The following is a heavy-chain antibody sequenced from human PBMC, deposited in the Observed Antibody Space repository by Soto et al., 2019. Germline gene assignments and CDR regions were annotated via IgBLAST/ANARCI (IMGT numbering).Heavy chain of an antibody. CDR1: GYTFTGYY. Sequence: ASVKVSCKXSGYTFTGYYMHWVRQAPGQGLEWMGWINPNSGGTNYAQKFQGWVTMTRDTSISTAYMELSRLRSDDTAVYYCAREVGANRGNWFDPWGQGTLVTVSS. J-gene: IGHJ5*02. D-gene: IGHD1-26*01. V-gene: IGHV1-2*04. CDR3: AREVGANRGNWFDP. CDR2: INPNSGGT.